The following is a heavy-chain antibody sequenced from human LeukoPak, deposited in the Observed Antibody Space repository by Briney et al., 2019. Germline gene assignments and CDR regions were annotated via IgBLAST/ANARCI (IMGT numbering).Heavy chain of an antibody. CDR2: INTNTGNP. CDR3: ARKSVAATPRDIVYQYYSMDV. V-gene: IGHV7-4-1*02. J-gene: IGHJ6*03. Sequence: ASVKVSCKASGYTFTSYAMSWVRQAPGQGLEWMGWINTNTGNPTYAQGFTGRFVFSLDTSVSTAYLQISSLKAEDTAVYYCARKSVAATPRDIVYQYYSMDVWGKGTTVTVSS. CDR1: GYTFTSYA. D-gene: IGHD2-15*01.